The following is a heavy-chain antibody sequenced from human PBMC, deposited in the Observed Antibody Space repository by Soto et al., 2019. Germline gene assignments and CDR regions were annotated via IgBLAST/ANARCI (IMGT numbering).Heavy chain of an antibody. V-gene: IGHV3-11*06. Sequence: QVQLVESGGGLVKPGGSLRLSCAASGFTFSDYYMSWIRQAPGKGLEWVSYISSSTNYTNYADSVKGRFTISRDNAKKVPYMQMNGLRAEGTVLYYCARARTAVTALYYFGSWGQGTLVTVSS. CDR3: ARARTAVTALYYFGS. J-gene: IGHJ4*02. D-gene: IGHD4-4*01. CDR1: GFTFSDYY. CDR2: ISSSTNYT.